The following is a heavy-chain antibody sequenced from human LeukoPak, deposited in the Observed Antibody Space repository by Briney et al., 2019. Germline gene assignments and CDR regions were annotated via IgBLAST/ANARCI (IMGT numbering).Heavy chain of an antibody. CDR1: GGSISSNNYY. V-gene: IGHV4-30-4*01. D-gene: IGHD3-10*01. CDR2: IYYSGST. CDR3: ARETHDPTLVRGVVDY. Sequence: SETLSLTCTVSGGSISSNNYYWSWIRQPPGKGLEWIGFIYYSGSTYYNPSLTSRVSISADTSRNQFSLNLRSVTAADTAVYYCARETHDPTLVRGVVDYWGRGTLVTVSS. J-gene: IGHJ4*02.